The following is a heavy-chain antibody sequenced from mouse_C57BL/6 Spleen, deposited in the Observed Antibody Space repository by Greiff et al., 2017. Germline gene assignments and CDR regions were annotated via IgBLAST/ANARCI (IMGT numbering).Heavy chain of an antibody. CDR2: IYPGNSDT. D-gene: IGHD2-5*01. CDR3: TRDGGYSNYDYYAMDY. V-gene: IGHV1-5*01. CDR1: GYTFTSYW. J-gene: IGHJ4*01. Sequence: VQLQQSGTVLARPGASVKMSCKTSGYTFTSYWMHWVKQRPGQGLEWIGAIYPGNSDTSYNQKFKGKAKLTAVTSASTAYMELSSLTNEDSAVXYCTRDGGYSNYDYYAMDYWGQGTSVTVSS.